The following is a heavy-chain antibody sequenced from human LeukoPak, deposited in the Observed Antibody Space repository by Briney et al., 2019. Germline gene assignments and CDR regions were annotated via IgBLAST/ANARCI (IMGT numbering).Heavy chain of an antibody. CDR2: IYYSGST. CDR3: ARDPIAAAGFVKWYYMDV. CDR1: GGSXSXXSYY. V-gene: IGHV4-39*07. J-gene: IGHJ6*03. D-gene: IGHD6-13*01. Sequence: XXXCTXXGGSXSXXSYYWXXXRXXXGXXXXXXGSIYYSGSTYYNPSLKSRVTISVDTSTNQFSLKLSSVTAADTAVYYCARDPIAAAGFVKWYYMDVWGKGTTVTVSS.